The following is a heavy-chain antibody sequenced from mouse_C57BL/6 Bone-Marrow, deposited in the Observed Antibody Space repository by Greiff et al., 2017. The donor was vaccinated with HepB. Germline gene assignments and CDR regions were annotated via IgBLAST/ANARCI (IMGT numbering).Heavy chain of an antibody. CDR1: GFNIKNTY. V-gene: IGHV14-3*01. D-gene: IGHD2-4*01. CDR2: IDPANGNT. J-gene: IGHJ4*01. CDR3: ARWELRGYYAMDY. Sequence: VQLQQSVAELVRPGASVKLSCTASGFNIKNTYMHWVKQRPEQGLEWIGRIDPANGNTKYAPKFQGKATITVDKSSSTAYMQLKSLTSEDSAVYYCARWELRGYYAMDYWGQGTSVTVSS.